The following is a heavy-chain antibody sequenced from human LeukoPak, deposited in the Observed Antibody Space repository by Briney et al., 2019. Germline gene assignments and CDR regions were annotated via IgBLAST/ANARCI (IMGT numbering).Heavy chain of an antibody. D-gene: IGHD2-21*01. J-gene: IGHJ4*02. CDR3: ARGSVVNLFDY. CDR1: GGTFSSYA. Sequence: ASVKVSCKASGGTFSSYAISWVRQAPGQGLEWMGRIIPILGIANYAQKFQGRVTITADKSTSTAYMELSSLRSEDTAVYYCARGSVVNLFDYWGQGTLVIVSS. CDR2: IIPILGIA. V-gene: IGHV1-69*04.